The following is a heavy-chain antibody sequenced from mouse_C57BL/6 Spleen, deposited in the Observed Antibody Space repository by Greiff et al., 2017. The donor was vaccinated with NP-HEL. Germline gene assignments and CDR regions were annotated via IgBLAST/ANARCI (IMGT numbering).Heavy chain of an antibody. CDR2: ISNGGGST. Sequence: EVMLVESGGGLVQPGGSLKLSCAASGFTFSDYYMYWVRQTPEKRLEWVAYISNGGGSTYYPDTVKGRFTISRDNAKNTRYLQMSRLKSEDTAMYYCAREMGNLFDYWGQGTTLTVSS. J-gene: IGHJ2*01. V-gene: IGHV5-12*01. CDR3: AREMGNLFDY. CDR1: GFTFSDYY. D-gene: IGHD2-1*01.